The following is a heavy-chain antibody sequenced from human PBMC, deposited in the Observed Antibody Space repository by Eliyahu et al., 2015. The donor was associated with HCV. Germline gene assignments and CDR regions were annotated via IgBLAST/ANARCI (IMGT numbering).Heavy chain of an antibody. CDR1: GGSIXSAXW. J-gene: IGHJ1*01. CDR3: ARRGTGWLDQ. CDR2: IFHTGTT. V-gene: IGHV4-4*02. D-gene: IGHD2-8*02. Sequence: QVQLQESGPGLVRPSGTLSLXCAVSGGSIXSAXWWSWVRQPXGKGLEWIGEIFHTGTTNFNASLQSRVSLSLDKSKNQFSLKLTSMTAADTAVYYCARRGTGWLDQWGRGTLVTVSS.